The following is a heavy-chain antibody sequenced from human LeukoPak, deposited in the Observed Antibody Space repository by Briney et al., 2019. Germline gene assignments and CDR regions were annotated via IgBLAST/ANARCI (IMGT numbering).Heavy chain of an antibody. CDR3: EIYDSSGYYFDY. Sequence: SVKVSCKASGGTFSSYAISWVRQAPGQGLEWMGGIIPIFGTANYAQKFQGRVTITADESTSTAYMELSSLRSEDTAVYYCEIYDSSGYYFDYWGQGTLVTVSP. J-gene: IGHJ4*02. D-gene: IGHD3-22*01. V-gene: IGHV1-69*13. CDR2: IIPIFGTA. CDR1: GGTFSSYA.